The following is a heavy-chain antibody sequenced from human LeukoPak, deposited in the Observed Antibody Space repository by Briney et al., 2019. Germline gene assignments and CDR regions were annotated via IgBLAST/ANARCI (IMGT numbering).Heavy chain of an antibody. J-gene: IGHJ4*02. Sequence: ASVKVSCKASGYTFTSYDINWVRQAPGQGLEWMGLVNPKSGNTGYKQKFQARGTITRDTSITTAYMELSSLTSDDTAVYFCARGLPLGYCTYGVCYPPKHFDFWGQGTLVTVSS. CDR3: ARGLPLGYCTYGVCYPPKHFDF. V-gene: IGHV1-8*03. CDR1: GYTFTSYD. CDR2: VNPKSGNT. D-gene: IGHD2-8*01.